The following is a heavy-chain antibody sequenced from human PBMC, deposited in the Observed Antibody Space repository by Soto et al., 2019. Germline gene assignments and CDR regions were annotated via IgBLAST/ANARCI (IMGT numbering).Heavy chain of an antibody. V-gene: IGHV3-48*01. J-gene: IGHJ6*02. CDR2: ISSSSSSI. Sequence: EVQLVESGGGLVQPGGPLRLSGTASGVTFSSYSRAWARQAPGKGLEWVSYISSSSSSIYYADSVKGRFSTSRDNAKNSTSLQMNSLRVEDTGVYYCARELGFDAVARMDVWGQGTTVTVSS. CDR3: ARELGFDAVARMDV. CDR1: GVTFSSYS. D-gene: IGHD6-19*01.